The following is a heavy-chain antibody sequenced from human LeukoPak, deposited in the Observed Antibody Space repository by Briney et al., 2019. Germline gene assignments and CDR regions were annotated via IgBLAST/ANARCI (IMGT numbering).Heavy chain of an antibody. CDR3: ARHKAGYFDY. CDR2: IYTSGST. D-gene: IGHD6-13*01. J-gene: IGHJ4*02. V-gene: IGHV4-4*09. CDR1: GGSISSYY. Sequence: PSETLSLTCTVSGGSISSYYWSWIWQPPGKGLEWIGYIYTSGSTNYNPSLKSRVTISVDTSKNQFSLKLSSVTAADTAVYYCARHKAGYFDYWGQGTLVTVSS.